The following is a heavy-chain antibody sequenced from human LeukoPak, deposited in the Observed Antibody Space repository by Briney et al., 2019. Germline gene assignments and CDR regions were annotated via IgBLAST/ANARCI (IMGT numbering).Heavy chain of an antibody. CDR3: ARCCSSTSCPAYHDAFDI. D-gene: IGHD2-2*01. CDR2: IIPIFGTA. J-gene: IGHJ3*02. V-gene: IGHV1-69*13. CDR1: GGTFSSYA. Sequence: ASVNVSCKASGGTFSSYAISWVRQAPGQGLEWMGGIIPIFGTANYAQKFQGRVTITADESTSTAYMELSSLRSEDTAVYYCARCCSSTSCPAYHDAFDIWGQGTMVTVSS.